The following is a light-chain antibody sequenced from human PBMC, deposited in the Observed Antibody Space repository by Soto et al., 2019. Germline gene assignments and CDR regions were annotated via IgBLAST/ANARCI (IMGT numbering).Light chain of an antibody. CDR3: QQYNTFSPT. Sequence: DIQMTQSPSTLSASVGDRVTITCRASQTITNWLAWYQQRPGKAPKLLVYKASTLESRVPSRSSGSGSGTEFTLTIRSLQTDDSATYYCQQYNTFSPTFGQGTKVDIK. J-gene: IGKJ1*01. V-gene: IGKV1-5*03. CDR2: KAS. CDR1: QTITNW.